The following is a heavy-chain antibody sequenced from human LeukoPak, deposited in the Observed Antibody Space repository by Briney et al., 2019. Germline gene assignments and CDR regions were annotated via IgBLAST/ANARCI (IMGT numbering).Heavy chain of an antibody. J-gene: IGHJ4*02. CDR2: ISAYNGNT. D-gene: IGHD1-14*01. V-gene: IGHV1-18*01. CDR3: ATGLRRTTLFDY. Sequence: MGWISAYNGNTNYAQKLQGRVTMTEDTSTDTAYMELSSLRSEDTAVYYCATGLRRTTLFDYWGQGTLVTVSS.